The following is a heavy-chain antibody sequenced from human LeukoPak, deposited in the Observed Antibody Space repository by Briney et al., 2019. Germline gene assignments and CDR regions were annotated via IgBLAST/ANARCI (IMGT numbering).Heavy chain of an antibody. J-gene: IGHJ6*03. CDR2: ISSSGSTI. CDR1: GFTLSSYE. D-gene: IGHD5-12*01. V-gene: IGHV3-48*03. Sequence: GGSLRLSCAASGFTLSSYEMNWVRQAPGKGLEWVSYISSSGSTIYYADSVKGRFTISRDNAKNSLYLQMNSLRAEDTAVYYCARDGYDYGYYYYMDVWGKGTTVTVSS. CDR3: ARDGYDYGYYYYMDV.